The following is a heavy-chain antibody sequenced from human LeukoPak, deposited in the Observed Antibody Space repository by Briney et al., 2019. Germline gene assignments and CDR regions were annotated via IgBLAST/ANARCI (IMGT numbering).Heavy chain of an antibody. V-gene: IGHV1-46*01. CDR2: INPSGGSA. J-gene: IGHJ5*02. CDR1: GYTFTSYY. Sequence: ASVKVSCKASGYTFTSYYMHWVRQAPGQGLEWMGIINPSGGSASYAQKFQGRVTMTRDMSTSTVYMELSSLRSEDTAVYYCARARPYYYDSSGYLSPRSHWFDPWGQGTLVTVSS. CDR3: ARARPYYYDSSGYLSPRSHWFDP. D-gene: IGHD3-22*01.